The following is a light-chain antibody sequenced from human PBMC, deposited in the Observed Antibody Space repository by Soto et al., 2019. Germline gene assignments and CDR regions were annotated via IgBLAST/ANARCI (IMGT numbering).Light chain of an antibody. V-gene: IGLV2-14*03. J-gene: IGLJ2*01. CDR3: SSYTSGSTDVL. CDR1: SSDVGAYNY. CDR2: DVS. Sequence: QSVLTQPASVSGSPGQSITISCTGTSSDVGAYNYVSWYQQHPGKAPKLIIYDVSNRPSGVSNRFSGSKSGNTASLTISGLQTEDEADYYCSSYTSGSTDVLFGGGTKLTVL.